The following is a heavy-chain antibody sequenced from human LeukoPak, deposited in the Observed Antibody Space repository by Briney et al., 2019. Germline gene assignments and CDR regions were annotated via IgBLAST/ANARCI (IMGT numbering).Heavy chain of an antibody. D-gene: IGHD1-26*01. CDR3: ARSKRAVNWFDP. CDR1: GGSISSGGYS. J-gene: IGHJ5*02. V-gene: IGHV4-30-4*07. Sequence: SQTLSLTCAVSGGSISSGGYSWSWIRQPPGKGLEWIGYIYYSGSTYYNPSLKSRVTISVDTSKNQFSLKLSSVTAADTAVYYCARSKRAVNWFDPWGQGTLDTVSS. CDR2: IYYSGST.